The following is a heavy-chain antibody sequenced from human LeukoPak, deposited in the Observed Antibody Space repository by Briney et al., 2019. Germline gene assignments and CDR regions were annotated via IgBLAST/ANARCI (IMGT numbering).Heavy chain of an antibody. CDR1: GGSISGYY. Sequence: PSEALSLTCTVSGGSISGYYWSWIRQPPGQGLEWIGYIYYSGSTNYNPSLKSRVTISVDTSKNQFPLKLSSVTAADTAVDYCARLDGYCSDGSCSYIWFDPWGQGTLVTVSS. V-gene: IGHV4-59*01. CDR2: IYYSGST. D-gene: IGHD2-15*01. J-gene: IGHJ5*02. CDR3: ARLDGYCSDGSCSYIWFDP.